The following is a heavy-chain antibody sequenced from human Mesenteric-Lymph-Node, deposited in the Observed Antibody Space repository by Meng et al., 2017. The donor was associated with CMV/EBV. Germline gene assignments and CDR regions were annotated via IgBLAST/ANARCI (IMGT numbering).Heavy chain of an antibody. V-gene: IGHV4-4*02. Sequence: SETLSLTCVVSGGSISTSYWWSWVRQPPGKGLEWIGEIYHSGSTNYNPSLNSRVTISVDKSKNQFSLKLSSVTAADTAVYYCARGEGQVNYYFGMDVWGQGTTVTVSS. D-gene: IGHD2-21*01. CDR3: ARGEGQVNYYFGMDV. CDR2: IYHSGST. CDR1: GGSISTSYW. J-gene: IGHJ6*02.